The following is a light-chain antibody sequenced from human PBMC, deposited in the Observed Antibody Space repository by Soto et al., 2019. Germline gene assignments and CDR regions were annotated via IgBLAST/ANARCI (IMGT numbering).Light chain of an antibody. Sequence: EIVWTQSPGTLSLSPGERATLSCRASQSVSNNYLAWYQQKPGQAPRLLTHGASSRATGIPDRFSGSGSGTDFTLTISRLEPEDFAVYYCQQFSSSPITFGQGTRLEIK. V-gene: IGKV3-20*01. J-gene: IGKJ5*01. CDR3: QQFSSSPIT. CDR1: QSVSNNY. CDR2: GAS.